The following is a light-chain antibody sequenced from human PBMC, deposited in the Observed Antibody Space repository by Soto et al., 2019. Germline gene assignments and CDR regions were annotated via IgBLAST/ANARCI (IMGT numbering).Light chain of an antibody. CDR1: QSLSSY. J-gene: IGKJ4*01. V-gene: IGKV3-11*01. CDR3: QQRSNWPT. Sequence: EIVLTRSPATLSLSPGERATLSCRASQSLSSYLAWYQQKPGQAPRLLIYDASNRATGIPARFSGSGSGTDFTLTISSLEPEDFAVYYCQQRSNWPTFGGGTK. CDR2: DAS.